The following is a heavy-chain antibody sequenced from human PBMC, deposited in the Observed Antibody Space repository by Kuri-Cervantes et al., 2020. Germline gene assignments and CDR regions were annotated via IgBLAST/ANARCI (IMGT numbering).Heavy chain of an antibody. Sequence: GESLKISCAASGFTFSSYWMSWVRQAPGKGLEWVANIKQDGSEKYYVDSVKGRFTISRDNAKNSLYLQMNSLRAEDTALYYCAKGGGSSGWYRADYDYWGQGTLVTVSS. J-gene: IGHJ4*02. D-gene: IGHD6-19*01. V-gene: IGHV3-7*03. CDR1: GFTFSSYW. CDR2: IKQDGSEK. CDR3: AKGGGSSGWYRADYDY.